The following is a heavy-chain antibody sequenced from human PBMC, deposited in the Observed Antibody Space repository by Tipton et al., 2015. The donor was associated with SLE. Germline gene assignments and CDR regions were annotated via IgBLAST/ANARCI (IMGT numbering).Heavy chain of an antibody. Sequence: TLSLTCAVSGGSINSGDYSWSWIRRPPGKGLEWIGYIFRSGNAYYNPSLKSRVTISLDMSTNQFSLRLDSATAADTAVYYCAREGSSWYYFDYWGQGTLVTVSS. J-gene: IGHJ4*02. CDR3: AREGSSWYYFDY. CDR2: IFRSGNA. CDR1: GGSINSGDYS. D-gene: IGHD6-13*01. V-gene: IGHV4-30-2*01.